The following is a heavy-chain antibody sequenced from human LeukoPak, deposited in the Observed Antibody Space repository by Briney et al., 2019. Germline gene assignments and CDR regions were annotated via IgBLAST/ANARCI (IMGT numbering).Heavy chain of an antibody. D-gene: IGHD2-2*01. V-gene: IGHV1-3*01. Sequence: ASVKVSCKASGYTFTSYAMHWVRQAPGQRLEWMGWINAGNGNTKYSQKFQGRVTMTRDTSTSTVYMELSSLRSEDTAVYYCAREPDIVVVPAAIPGAFDIWGQGTMVTVSS. CDR3: AREPDIVVVPAAIPGAFDI. CDR2: INAGNGNT. J-gene: IGHJ3*02. CDR1: GYTFTSYA.